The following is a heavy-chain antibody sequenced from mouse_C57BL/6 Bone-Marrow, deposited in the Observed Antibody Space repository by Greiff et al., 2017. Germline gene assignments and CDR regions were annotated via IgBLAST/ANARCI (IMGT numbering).Heavy chain of an antibody. D-gene: IGHD2-4*01. V-gene: IGHV5-4*01. CDR2: ISDGGSYT. Sequence: EVQVVESGGGLVKPGGSLKLSCAASGFTFSSYAMSWVRQTPEKRLEWVATISDGGSYTYYPDNVKGRFTISRDNAKNNLYLQMSHLKSEDTAMYYCARENYDYDGGFDYWGQGTTLTVSS. CDR1: GFTFSSYA. CDR3: ARENYDYDGGFDY. J-gene: IGHJ2*01.